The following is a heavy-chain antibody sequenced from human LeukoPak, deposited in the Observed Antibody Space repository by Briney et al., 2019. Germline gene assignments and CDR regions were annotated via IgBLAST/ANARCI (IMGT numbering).Heavy chain of an antibody. Sequence: SETLSLTCAVYGGSFSGYYWSWIRQPPGKGREWVGEINHSGSTNYNPSFKSRVTISVDTSKNQLSLKMSSVTAADTAVYYCARVSHYDSSGNRGAFDYWGQGTLVTVSS. V-gene: IGHV4-34*01. CDR3: ARVSHYDSSGNRGAFDY. CDR2: INHSGST. J-gene: IGHJ4*02. CDR1: GGSFSGYY. D-gene: IGHD3-22*01.